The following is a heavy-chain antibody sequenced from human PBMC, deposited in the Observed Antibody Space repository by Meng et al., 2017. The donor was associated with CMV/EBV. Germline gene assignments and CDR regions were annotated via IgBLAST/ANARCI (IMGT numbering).Heavy chain of an antibody. J-gene: IGHJ4*02. CDR1: GYTFTGYY. CDR2: INPNSGGT. D-gene: IGHD1-26*01. Sequence: KASGYTFTGYYMHWVRQAPGQGLEWMGWINPNSGGTNYAQKFQGRVTMTRDTSISTAYMELSRLRSDDTAVYYCARDVAWKLPERGSAWGQGTLVTVSS. CDR3: ARDVAWKLPERGSA. V-gene: IGHV1-2*02.